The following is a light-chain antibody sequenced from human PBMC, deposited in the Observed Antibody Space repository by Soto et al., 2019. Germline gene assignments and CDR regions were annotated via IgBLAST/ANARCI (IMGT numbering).Light chain of an antibody. CDR2: AAS. Sequence: DIQMTQSPSSPSASLGAGVTITCRASQGISNYLAWYQQKPGKVPKLLLYAASTLQSGVPSRFSGSGSGADFTLTISSLQPEDVATYYCQKYNSAPRITFGQGTRLEIK. J-gene: IGKJ5*01. V-gene: IGKV1-27*01. CDR3: QKYNSAPRIT. CDR1: QGISNY.